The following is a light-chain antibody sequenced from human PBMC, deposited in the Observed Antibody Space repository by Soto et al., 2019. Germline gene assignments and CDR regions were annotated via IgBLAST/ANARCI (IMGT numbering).Light chain of an antibody. Sequence: EIVLTQSPDTLSLFPGERATLSCRASQSVSSTYLAWYQQKPGQAPRPLISAASSRATGTPDRFSGSGSGKTFTSTTARWGLEDLAVNYCQNMGSYQWRFGQGTKGKSN. V-gene: IGKV3-20*01. CDR3: QNMGSYQWR. CDR1: QSVSSTY. J-gene: IGKJ1*01. CDR2: AAS.